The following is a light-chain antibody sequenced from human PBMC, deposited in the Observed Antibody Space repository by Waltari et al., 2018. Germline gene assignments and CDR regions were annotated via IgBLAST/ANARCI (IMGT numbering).Light chain of an antibody. CDR3: QQYNRWPPIT. V-gene: IGKV3-15*01. CDR2: DAS. Sequence: EVVMMQSRAFLSVSTGEKASLSCRASQSIATNLAWYQQKPGQAPRLLVYDASTRAPSIPTRFRGSGSGTEFTLTISSLQSEDSAVYYCQQYNRWPPITFGQGTRLEIK. CDR1: QSIATN. J-gene: IGKJ5*01.